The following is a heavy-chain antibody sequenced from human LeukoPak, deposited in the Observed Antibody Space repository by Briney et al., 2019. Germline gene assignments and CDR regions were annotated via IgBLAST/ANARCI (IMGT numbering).Heavy chain of an antibody. CDR2: ISYDGSNK. V-gene: IGHV3-30*18. D-gene: IGHD3-9*01. J-gene: IGHJ4*02. CDR3: AKARNYDILTGYYSH. Sequence: GGSLRLSCAASGFTFSSYGMHWVRQAPGKGLEWVAVISYDGSNKYYADSVKGRFTISRDNSKNTLYLQMNSLRAEDTAVYYCAKARNYDILTGYYSHWGQGTLVTVSS. CDR1: GFTFSSYG.